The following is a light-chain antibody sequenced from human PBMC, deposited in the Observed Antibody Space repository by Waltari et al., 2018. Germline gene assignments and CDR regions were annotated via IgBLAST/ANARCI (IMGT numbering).Light chain of an antibody. CDR1: QSVSSSY. V-gene: IGKV3-20*01. CDR2: GAS. J-gene: IGKJ3*01. CDR3: QQYDRSPFT. Sequence: EIVLTQSPGTLSLSPGARATLSGRASQSVSSSYLTWDQQKPGQAPRLLIYGASSRATGLPDRFSGSGSGTDFTLTISRLEPEDFAVYYCQQYDRSPFTFGPGTKVDIK.